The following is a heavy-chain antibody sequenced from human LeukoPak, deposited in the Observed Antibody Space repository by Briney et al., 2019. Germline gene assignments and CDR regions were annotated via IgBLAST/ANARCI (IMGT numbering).Heavy chain of an antibody. CDR1: GFTFSTYW. CDR2: IKPDGSEK. CDR3: ARSRFYFDY. J-gene: IGHJ4*02. Sequence: GGSLRLSCAASGFTFSTYWMSWVRQAPGKGLEWVAKIKPDGSEKDHVDSVKGRFTISRDNAKNSLYLQLNSLRAEDTAVYYCARSRFYFDYWGQGTLVTVSS. V-gene: IGHV3-7*01.